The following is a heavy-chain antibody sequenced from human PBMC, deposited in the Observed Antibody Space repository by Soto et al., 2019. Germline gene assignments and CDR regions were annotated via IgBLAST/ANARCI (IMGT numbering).Heavy chain of an antibody. CDR1: GGSISDYY. D-gene: IGHD6-19*01. V-gene: IGHV4-59*01. Sequence: SETLSLTCTVSGGSISDYYWSWIWQPPGKGLEWIGYIYYTGSTNYNPSLKSRVTISVDTSKNHFTLILSSVTAADTAVYYCARGRHWLDYWGPGFLVTVSS. CDR2: IYYTGST. J-gene: IGHJ4*02. CDR3: ARGRHWLDY.